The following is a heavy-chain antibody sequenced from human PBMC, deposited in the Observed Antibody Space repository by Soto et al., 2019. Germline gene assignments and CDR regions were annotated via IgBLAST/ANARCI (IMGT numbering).Heavy chain of an antibody. Sequence: QVQLVESGGGVVQPGTSLGLSCAVSGFTFSPYTMHWVRQAPGKGLEWVAVISYDGTGKYYADSGKGRFTISRDNSKNTLYLQMNSLRPEDTSVYYCARGGGFCGGDCYKGGVDYWGQGTLVTVSS. CDR1: GFTFSPYT. CDR2: ISYDGTGK. V-gene: IGHV3-30*04. J-gene: IGHJ4*02. CDR3: ARGGGFCGGDCYKGGVDY. D-gene: IGHD2-21*02.